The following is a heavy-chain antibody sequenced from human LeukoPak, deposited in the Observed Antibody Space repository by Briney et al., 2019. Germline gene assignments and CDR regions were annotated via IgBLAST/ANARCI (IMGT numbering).Heavy chain of an antibody. CDR2: ISSNGGST. J-gene: IGHJ4*02. V-gene: IGHV3-64D*06. CDR3: VKSTNPPERYIVVVPAAMGFDY. D-gene: IGHD2-2*01. Sequence: GGSLRLSCSASGFTFSSYAMHWVRQAPGKGLEYVSAISSNGGSTYYADSVKGRFTISRDNSKNTLYLQMSSLRAEDTAVYYCVKSTNPPERYIVVVPAAMGFDYWGQGTLVTVSS. CDR1: GFTFSSYA.